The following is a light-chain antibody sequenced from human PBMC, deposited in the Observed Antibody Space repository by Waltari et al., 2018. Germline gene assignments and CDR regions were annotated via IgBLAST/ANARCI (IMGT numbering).Light chain of an antibody. CDR3: QQFVSSPRT. CDR2: GAS. J-gene: IGKJ1*01. V-gene: IGKV3-20*01. Sequence: EIVLTQSPGTLSLSPGDRATLSCRASQSIANKYVTWYRQRPGQPPSLLIFGASTRASGVPDRFSGSGFGTEFTLTISRLEPEDFAVYYCQQFVSSPRTFGQGTKVEFK. CDR1: QSIANKY.